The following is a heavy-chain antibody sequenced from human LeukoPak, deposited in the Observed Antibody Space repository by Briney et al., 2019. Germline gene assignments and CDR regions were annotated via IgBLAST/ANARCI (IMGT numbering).Heavy chain of an antibody. CDR2: IGDSGSGG. CDR3: SRIKYGGNSGYHFDY. Sequence: PGGSLRLSCSASGFNFNYFAMSWNRQAPGKRLEWVSTIGDSGSGGSYADSVRGRFTISRDNSKNIVYLQMHSLRVDDSAAYYCSRIKYGGNSGYHFDYWGQGTLVTVSS. V-gene: IGHV3-23*01. D-gene: IGHD4-23*01. CDR1: GFNFNYFA. J-gene: IGHJ4*02.